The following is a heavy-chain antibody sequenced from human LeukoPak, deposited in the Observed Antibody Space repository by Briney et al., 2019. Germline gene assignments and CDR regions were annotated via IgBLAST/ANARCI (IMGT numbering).Heavy chain of an antibody. CDR2: ISGSGGST. Sequence: GGSLRLSCAASGFTFSSYAMSWVRQAPGKGLEWVSNISGSGGSTYYADSVKGPFTISRDNSKNTLYLQMNSLRAEDTALYYCARDGYNRKLDYWGQGTLVTVSS. D-gene: IGHD5-24*01. CDR3: ARDGYNRKLDY. J-gene: IGHJ4*02. V-gene: IGHV3-23*01. CDR1: GFTFSSYA.